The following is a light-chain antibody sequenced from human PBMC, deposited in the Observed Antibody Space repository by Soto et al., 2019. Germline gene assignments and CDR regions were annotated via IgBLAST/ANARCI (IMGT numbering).Light chain of an antibody. CDR2: GAS. J-gene: IGKJ1*01. CDR3: QQYNNWPLS. Sequence: EIVLTQSPGTLSVSPGERATLSCRASQSVSSNLAWYQQKPGQAPRLLIYGASTRATGIPVRFSGSGSGTEFTLTISSLQSEDFAVYYCQQYNNWPLSFGQGTKVAI. CDR1: QSVSSN. V-gene: IGKV3D-15*01.